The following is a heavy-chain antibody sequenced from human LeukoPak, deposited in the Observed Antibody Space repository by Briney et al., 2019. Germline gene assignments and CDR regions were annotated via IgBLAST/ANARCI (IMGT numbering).Heavy chain of an antibody. D-gene: IGHD3-22*01. CDR2: MNPNSGNT. CDR1: GYTFTSYD. Sequence: GASVKVSCKASGYTFTSYDINWVRQATGQGLEWMGWMNPNSGNTGYAQKFQGRVTMTRNTSISTAYMELSSLRSEDTAVYYCARGRGTYYYDSSGYYRLDYWGQGTLVTVSS. J-gene: IGHJ4*02. V-gene: IGHV1-8*01. CDR3: ARGRGTYYYDSSGYYRLDY.